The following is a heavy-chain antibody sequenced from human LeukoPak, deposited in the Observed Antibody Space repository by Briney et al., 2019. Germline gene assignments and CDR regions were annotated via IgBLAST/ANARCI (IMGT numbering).Heavy chain of an antibody. CDR1: VYTFTSYG. CDR2: ISAYNGNT. J-gene: IGHJ4*02. V-gene: IGHV1-18*04. Sequence: ASVKVSCKASVYTFTSYGISWVRQAPGQGLEWMGWISAYNGNTNYAQKLQGRVTMTTDTSTSTAYMELRSLRSDDTAVYYCARDRSGYDYVTYFDYWGQGTLVTVSS. CDR3: ARDRSGYDYVTYFDY. D-gene: IGHD5-12*01.